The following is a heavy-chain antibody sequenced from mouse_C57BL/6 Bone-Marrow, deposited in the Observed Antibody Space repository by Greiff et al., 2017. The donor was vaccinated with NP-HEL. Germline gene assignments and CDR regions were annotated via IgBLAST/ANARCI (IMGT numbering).Heavy chain of an antibody. J-gene: IGHJ4*01. Sequence: VKLQESGAELVRPGTSVKVSCKASGYAFTNYLIEWVKQRPGQGLEWIGVINPGSGGTNYNEKFKGKATLTADKSSSTAYMQLSSLTSEDSAVYFCARSNYRYYYAMDYWGQGTSVTVSS. V-gene: IGHV1-54*01. CDR2: INPGSGGT. D-gene: IGHD2-14*01. CDR3: ARSNYRYYYAMDY. CDR1: GYAFTNYL.